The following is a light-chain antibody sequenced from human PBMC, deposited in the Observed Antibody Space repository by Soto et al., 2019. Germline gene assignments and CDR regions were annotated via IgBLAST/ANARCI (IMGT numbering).Light chain of an antibody. CDR1: QSIANS. CDR3: QQYGSSPGT. J-gene: IGKJ1*01. V-gene: IGKV3-20*01. CDR2: GAS. Sequence: ETVLTQSPGTLSLSPGERASLSCRASQSIANSLAWYQQKPGQAPRLLIYGASSRATGIPDRFSGSGSGTDFTLTISRLEPEDFAVYYCQQYGSSPGTFGQGTKVDIK.